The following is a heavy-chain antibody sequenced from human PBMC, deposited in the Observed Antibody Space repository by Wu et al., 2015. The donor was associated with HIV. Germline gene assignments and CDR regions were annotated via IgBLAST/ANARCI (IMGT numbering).Heavy chain of an antibody. D-gene: IGHD2-21*01. CDR1: GGTFSSFA. CDR3: ARARFPNLPLLDY. Sequence: QVQLVQSGAEVKKPGSSVKVSCKASGGTFSSFAISWVRQAPGQGLEWMGGIIPIFGSANYAQKFQGRVTINADESTSTAYMELSSLRYEDTAVYYCARARFPNLPLLDYWGQGTLVTVSS. V-gene: IGHV1-69*12. CDR2: IIPIFGSA. J-gene: IGHJ4*02.